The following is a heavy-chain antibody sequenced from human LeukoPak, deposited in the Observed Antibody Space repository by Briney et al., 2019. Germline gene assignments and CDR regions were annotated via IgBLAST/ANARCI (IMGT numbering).Heavy chain of an antibody. J-gene: IGHJ4*02. V-gene: IGHV3-15*01. Sequence: GGTLSLSCAASGFTFSSYAWSWVRQAPGKGLEGVGRIKAKANGGTIEYAAPVKGRFTISRDDSKNTLYLQMNSLKTEDTAVYYCTTDGVGVEGATYDNWGQGTLVSVSS. D-gene: IGHD1-26*01. CDR3: TTDGVGVEGATYDN. CDR2: IKAKANGGTI. CDR1: GFTFSSYAW.